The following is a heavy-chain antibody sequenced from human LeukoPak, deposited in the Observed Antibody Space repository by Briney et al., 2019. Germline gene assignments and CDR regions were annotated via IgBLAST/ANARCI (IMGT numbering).Heavy chain of an antibody. Sequence: ASVKVSCKASGYSFTSYGISWVRQAPGQGLEWMGWISAYNSNTNYAQNLQGRVTMTTDTSTSTVYLDLRSLRSDDTAVYHCARAAGGGYFDFWGQGTLVTVSS. J-gene: IGHJ4*02. CDR2: ISAYNSNT. CDR1: GYSFTSYG. V-gene: IGHV1-18*01. CDR3: ARAAGGGYFDF. D-gene: IGHD6-13*01.